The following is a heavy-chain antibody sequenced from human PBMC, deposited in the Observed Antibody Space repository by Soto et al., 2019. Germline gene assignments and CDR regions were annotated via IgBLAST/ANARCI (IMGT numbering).Heavy chain of an antibody. V-gene: IGHV1-3*01. CDR1: GYTFTSYA. D-gene: IGHD3-10*01. CDR3: ARGPLLWGDV. Sequence: QVQLVQSGAEVKKPGASVKVFCKASGYTFTSYAMHWVRPAPGQRLEWMGWINAGNGNTKYSQKFQGRVTITRDTSASTAYMELSSLRTEDTAVYYCARGPLLWGDVWGQGTTVTVSS. J-gene: IGHJ6*02. CDR2: INAGNGNT.